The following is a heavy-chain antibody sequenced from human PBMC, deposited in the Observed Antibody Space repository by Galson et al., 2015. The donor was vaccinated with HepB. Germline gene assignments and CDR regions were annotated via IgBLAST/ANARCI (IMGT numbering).Heavy chain of an antibody. CDR2: AYYRSKWYK. J-gene: IGHJ6*02. Sequence: CAISGDSVSSNSAAWNWIRQSPSRGLEWLGRAYYRSKWYKDYAISVKSRITINPDTSKNQVSLQLEYVTPEDTAVYYCAYGVDVWGQGTTVTVSS. CDR1: GDSVSSNSAA. V-gene: IGHV6-1*01. CDR3: AYGVDV.